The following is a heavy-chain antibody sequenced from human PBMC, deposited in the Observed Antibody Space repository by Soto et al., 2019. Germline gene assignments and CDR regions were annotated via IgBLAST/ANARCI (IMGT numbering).Heavy chain of an antibody. J-gene: IGHJ5*02. Sequence: RLSCAASGCTFSAYALPWVRQAPGKGLEWVSGMSGSGESTHYTDTVKGRFTISRAKSKNTLYLQMNSLRAEDTAVYYCVKQRDVVVVTATRRPPNWFAPWGQGTLVNVS. CDR2: MSGSGEST. CDR1: GCTFSAYA. V-gene: IGHV3-23*01. D-gene: IGHD2-21*02. CDR3: VKQRDVVVVTATRRPPNWFAP.